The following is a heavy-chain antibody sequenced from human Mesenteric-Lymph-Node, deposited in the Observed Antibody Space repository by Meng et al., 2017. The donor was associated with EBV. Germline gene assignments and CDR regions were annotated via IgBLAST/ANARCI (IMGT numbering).Heavy chain of an antibody. D-gene: IGHD1-1*01. CDR3: ARQQGDWNLDF. J-gene: IGHJ4*02. Sequence: QLQRQESGPGLVKPSETLSLTCAVSGGSINSGDYYWGWIRQSPGKGLEWIGTIYHSGTTYYNPSLKSLKSRVTISADMSKNQFSLKVTSVTAADTAVYYCARQQGDWNLDFWGQGTLVTVSS. CDR2: IYHSGTT. CDR1: GGSINSGDYY. V-gene: IGHV4-39*01.